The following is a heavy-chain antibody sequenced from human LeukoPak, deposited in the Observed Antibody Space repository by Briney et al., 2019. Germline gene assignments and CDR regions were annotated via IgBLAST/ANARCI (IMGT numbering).Heavy chain of an antibody. CDR3: ASSYGSSAYYPFDY. V-gene: IGHV3-23*01. D-gene: IGHD3-22*01. Sequence: GGSLRLSCVASGFAFRNNAMSWVRQAPGKGLEWVSLISDSGGSTNYADSVKGRFTISRDNSKNTLYLQMNTLRAEDTAIYYCASSYGSSAYYPFDYWGEGTLVTVFS. J-gene: IGHJ4*02. CDR1: GFAFRNNA. CDR2: ISDSGGST.